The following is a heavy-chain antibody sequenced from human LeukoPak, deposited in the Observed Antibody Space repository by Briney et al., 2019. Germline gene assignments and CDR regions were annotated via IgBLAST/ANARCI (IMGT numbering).Heavy chain of an antibody. V-gene: IGHV1-69*04. J-gene: IGHJ4*02. CDR1: GGTFSSYA. CDR3: ARSIAVAGTKTDY. D-gene: IGHD6-19*01. Sequence: GASVKVSCKASGGTFSSYAISWVRQAPGQGLEWMGRIIPILGIANYAQKFQGRVTITADKSMSTAYMELSSLRSEDTAVYYCARSIAVAGTKTDYWGQGTLVTVSS. CDR2: IIPILGIA.